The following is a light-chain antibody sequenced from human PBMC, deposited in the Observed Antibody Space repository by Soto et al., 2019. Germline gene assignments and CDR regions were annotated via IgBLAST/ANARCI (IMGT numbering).Light chain of an antibody. Sequence: EIVLTQSPATLSLSPGERATLSCRASQSVSSYLAWYQQKPGQAPRLLIYDASNRATGITVRFSGSGSGTDFTLTISSLEPEDFAVYYCQQRSNWPPVTFGQGTRLEIK. CDR1: QSVSSY. CDR2: DAS. J-gene: IGKJ5*01. CDR3: QQRSNWPPVT. V-gene: IGKV3-11*01.